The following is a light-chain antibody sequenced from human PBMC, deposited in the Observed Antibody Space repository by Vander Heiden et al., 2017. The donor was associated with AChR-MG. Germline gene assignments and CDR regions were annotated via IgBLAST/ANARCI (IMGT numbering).Light chain of an antibody. J-gene: IGLJ2*01. CDR2: QDD. CDR3: QAWDSSTFHVV. V-gene: IGLV3-1*01. Sequence: SSELTQSPSVSVSPGQTASITCSGHKLGDRFACWYQQKPGQSPVLVIYQDDRRPSGIPERFSGSNSGNTATLTISGTQAMDEADYYCQAWDSSTFHVVFGGGTKLTVL. CDR1: KLGDRF.